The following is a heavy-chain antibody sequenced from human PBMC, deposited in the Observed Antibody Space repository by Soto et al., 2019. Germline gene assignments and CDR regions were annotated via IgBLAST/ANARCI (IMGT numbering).Heavy chain of an antibody. CDR1: GFTFSSYG. CDR3: AKHSTAAMGFDY. J-gene: IGHJ4*02. Sequence: PGGSLRLSCAASGFTFSSYGMHWVRQAPGKGLEWVAVISYDGSNKYYADSVKGRLTISRDNSKNTLYLQMNSLRAEDTAVYYCAKHSTAAMGFDYWGQGTLVTVSS. D-gene: IGHD5-18*01. V-gene: IGHV3-30*18. CDR2: ISYDGSNK.